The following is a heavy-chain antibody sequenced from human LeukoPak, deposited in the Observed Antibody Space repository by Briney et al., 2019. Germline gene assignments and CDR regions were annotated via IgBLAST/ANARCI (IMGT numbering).Heavy chain of an antibody. D-gene: IGHD1-26*01. J-gene: IGHJ4*02. CDR2: ISANNGNTKYNT. Sequence: ASVKVSCKASVYTFTSYVIGCGRQAPGQGLEWMGWISANNGNTKYNTKYAQILEGRVTMTTDISTSTAYMELRTLRSDDTAVYYCARDRDRSGSQSYWGQGTLVTVSS. CDR3: ARDRDRSGSQSY. V-gene: IGHV1-18*01. CDR1: VYTFTSYV.